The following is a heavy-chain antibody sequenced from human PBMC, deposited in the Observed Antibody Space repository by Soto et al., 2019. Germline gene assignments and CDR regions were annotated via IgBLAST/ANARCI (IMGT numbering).Heavy chain of an antibody. D-gene: IGHD6-13*01. Sequence: PGGSLRLSCAASGLTFSSYGMHWVRQAPGKGLEWVAVIWYDGSNKYYADSVKGRFTISRDNSKNTLYLQMNSLRAEDTAVYYCAREGSSSWSRWFDPWGQGTLVTVST. CDR2: IWYDGSNK. CDR3: AREGSSSWSRWFDP. CDR1: GLTFSSYG. J-gene: IGHJ5*02. V-gene: IGHV3-33*01.